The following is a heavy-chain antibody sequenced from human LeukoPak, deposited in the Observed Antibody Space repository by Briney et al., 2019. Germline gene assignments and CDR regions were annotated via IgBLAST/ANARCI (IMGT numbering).Heavy chain of an antibody. CDR1: GGSISSGDYY. CDR2: IYYSGST. CDR3: ARQRYSTSWNFDY. D-gene: IGHD6-6*01. V-gene: IGHV4-30-4*08. Sequence: SETLSLTCTVSGGSISSGDYYWSWIRQPPGKGLETIGYIYYSGSTYYNPSLKSRVTISVDTSKNKFSLKVSSVTAADTAVYYCARQRYSTSWNFDYWGQGTLVTVSS. J-gene: IGHJ4*02.